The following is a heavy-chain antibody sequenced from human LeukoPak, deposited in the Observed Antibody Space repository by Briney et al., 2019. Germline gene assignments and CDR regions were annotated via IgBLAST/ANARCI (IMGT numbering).Heavy chain of an antibody. V-gene: IGHV3-53*01. CDR2: IYSGGDT. CDR1: GFTVNSNY. D-gene: IGHD5-12*01. Sequence: PGGSLRLSCAASGFTVNSNYMSWVRQAPGKGLEWVSVIYSGGDTYYADSVKGRFTISRDNSKNTLYLQMNTLRAEDTAVYYCARASGYSGYDPFDYWGQGTLVTVSS. J-gene: IGHJ4*02. CDR3: ARASGYSGYDPFDY.